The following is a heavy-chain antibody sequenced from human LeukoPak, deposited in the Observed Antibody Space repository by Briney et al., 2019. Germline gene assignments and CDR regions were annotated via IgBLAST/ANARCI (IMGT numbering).Heavy chain of an antibody. J-gene: IGHJ5*02. Sequence: ASVKVSCKASGYTFTSYDINWVRQATGQGLEWMGWMNPNSGDTGYAQKFQGRVTITRNTSISTAYMELSRLRSDDTAVYYCARLSGFSYYYGSGSPNWFDPWGQGTLVTVSS. CDR1: GYTFTSYD. CDR2: MNPNSGDT. D-gene: IGHD3-10*01. CDR3: ARLSGFSYYYGSGSPNWFDP. V-gene: IGHV1-8*03.